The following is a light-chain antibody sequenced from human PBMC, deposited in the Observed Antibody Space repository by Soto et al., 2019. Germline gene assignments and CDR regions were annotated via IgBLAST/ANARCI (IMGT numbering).Light chain of an antibody. J-gene: IGKJ5*01. Sequence: EIVVTQSPGTLSLSKGERASLSCRASQSVSSSYLAWYQQKPGQAPRLLIYAASSRATGVPARFSGSGSGTDFSLTISSLEPEDVAVYYCQQRSQWPPMTFGQGTRLEI. CDR3: QQRSQWPPMT. CDR2: AAS. V-gene: IGKV3D-20*02. CDR1: QSVSSSY.